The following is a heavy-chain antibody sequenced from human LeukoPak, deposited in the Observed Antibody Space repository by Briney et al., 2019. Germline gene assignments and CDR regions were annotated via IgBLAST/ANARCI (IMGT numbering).Heavy chain of an antibody. CDR2: ISYDGSNK. V-gene: IGHV3-30-3*01. Sequence: PGGSLRLSCAASGVTVSSIYMSWVRQAPGKGLEWVAVISYDGSNKYYADSVKGRFTISRDNSKNTLYLQMNSLRPEDTAVYYCARGECAWIQGSYGMNVWGQGTTVTVSS. CDR1: GVTVSSIY. CDR3: ARGECAWIQGSYGMNV. D-gene: IGHD5-18*01. J-gene: IGHJ6*02.